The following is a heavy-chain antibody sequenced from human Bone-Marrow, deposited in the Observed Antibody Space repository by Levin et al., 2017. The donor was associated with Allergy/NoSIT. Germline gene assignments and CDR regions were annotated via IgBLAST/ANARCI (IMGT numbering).Heavy chain of an antibody. J-gene: IGHJ5*01. Sequence: ESLKISCEASGYNFANYWIGWVRQMPGKGLEWMGRIFPGDSDTIYNPSFQGQVTISADKSNRAAYLQWSSLQASDTAVYYCARRRDGYAWFEFWGQGTLVTVSS. CDR2: IFPGDSDT. CDR1: GYNFANYW. D-gene: IGHD5-24*01. V-gene: IGHV5-51*01. CDR3: ARRRDGYAWFEF.